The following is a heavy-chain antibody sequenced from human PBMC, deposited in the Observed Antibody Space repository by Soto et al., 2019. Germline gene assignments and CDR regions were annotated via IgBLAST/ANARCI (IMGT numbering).Heavy chain of an antibody. J-gene: IGHJ4*02. CDR1: GGTFSNYP. Sequence: QVQLVQSGTEVKKPGSSVKVSCKASGGTFSNYPINWVRQAPGQGLEWMGSIFPLTGIPDYAQNFQARLTISADKYTRTAYLDLSSLSFVDPAMYFCGRVPLVVLIHFESWGLGTLVTVSS. CDR3: GRVPLVVLIHFES. V-gene: IGHV1-69*02. CDR2: IFPLTGIP.